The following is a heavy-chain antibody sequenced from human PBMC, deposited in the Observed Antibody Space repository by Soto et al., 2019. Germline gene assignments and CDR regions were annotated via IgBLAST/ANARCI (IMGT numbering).Heavy chain of an antibody. Sequence: GGSLRLSCAASGFTFSSYAMSWVRQAPGKGLEWVSAISGGGGSTYYADSVKGRFTISRDNSKNTLYLQMNSLRAEDTAVYYCAKDREVGALPEGDYYYGMDVWGQGTTVTVS. CDR2: ISGGGGST. V-gene: IGHV3-23*01. CDR3: AKDREVGALPEGDYYYGMDV. J-gene: IGHJ6*02. D-gene: IGHD1-26*01. CDR1: GFTFSSYA.